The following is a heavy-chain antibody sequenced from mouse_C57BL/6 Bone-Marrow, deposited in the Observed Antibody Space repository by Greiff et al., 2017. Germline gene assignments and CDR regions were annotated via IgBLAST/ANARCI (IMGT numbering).Heavy chain of an antibody. CDR1: GFTFSSYA. CDR2: ISDGGSYT. J-gene: IGHJ4*01. V-gene: IGHV5-4*03. Sequence: EVKLMESGGGLVKPGGSLKLSCAASGFTFSSYAMSWVRQTPEKRLEWVATISDGGSYTYYPDNVKGRFTISRDNATNNLYLPMSHLKSEDTSMYYCARRDYYAMDYWGQGTSVTVSS. CDR3: ARRDYYAMDY.